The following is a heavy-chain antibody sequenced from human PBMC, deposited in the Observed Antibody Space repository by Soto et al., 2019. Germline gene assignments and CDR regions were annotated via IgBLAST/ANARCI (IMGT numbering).Heavy chain of an antibody. D-gene: IGHD2-15*01. CDR3: AKATYCSGGSCYPYYFDY. J-gene: IGHJ4*02. CDR1: GFTFSSYA. Sequence: PGGSLRLSCAASGFTFSSYAMSWVRQPPGKGLEWVSAIINDGVTTYYADSVKGRFTISRDNSKNTLYLQVNSLRAEDTAVYYCAKATYCSGGSCYPYYFDYWGQGTLVTSPQ. CDR2: IINDGVTT. V-gene: IGHV3-23*01.